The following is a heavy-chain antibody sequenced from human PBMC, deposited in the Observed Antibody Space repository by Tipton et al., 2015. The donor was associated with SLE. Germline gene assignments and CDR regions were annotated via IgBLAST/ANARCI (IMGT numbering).Heavy chain of an antibody. Sequence: QVQLVQSGAEVKKPGASVKVSCKASGYTFTSYGISWVRQAPGQGLEWMGGIIPIFGTANYAQKFQGRVTITTDESTSTAYMELSSLRSEDTAVYYCAREGSGSLRYFDYWGQGTLVTVSS. CDR1: GYTFTSYG. CDR2: IIPIFGTA. J-gene: IGHJ4*02. D-gene: IGHD3-10*01. CDR3: AREGSGSLRYFDY. V-gene: IGHV1-69*01.